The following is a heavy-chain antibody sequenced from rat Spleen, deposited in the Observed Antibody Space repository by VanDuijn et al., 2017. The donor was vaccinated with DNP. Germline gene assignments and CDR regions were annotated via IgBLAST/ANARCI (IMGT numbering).Heavy chain of an antibody. CDR3: ARGTGLH. Sequence: EVQLQESGPGLVKPSQSLSLTCSVTGYSITRSYRWNWIRKFPGNKLEWMGYINSAGSTNYNPSLKSRISITRDTSKNQFFLQVNSVTTEDTATYYCARGTGLHWGQGVMVTVSS. D-gene: IGHD4-6*01. CDR1: GYSITRSYR. J-gene: IGHJ2*01. CDR2: INSAGST. V-gene: IGHV3-3*01.